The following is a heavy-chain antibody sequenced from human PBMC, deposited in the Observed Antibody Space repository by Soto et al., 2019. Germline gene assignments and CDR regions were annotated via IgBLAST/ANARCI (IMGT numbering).Heavy chain of an antibody. CDR3: ARDRRVGLAAIRSRANNWFDP. J-gene: IGHJ5*02. V-gene: IGHV1-69*01. CDR1: GGTFSSYA. CDR2: IIHIFGTA. Sequence: QVQLVQSGAEVKKPGSSVKVSCKASGGTFSSYAISWVRQAPGQGLEWMGGIIHIFGTANYAQKFQGRVTITADESTSTAYMELSSLRSEDTAVYYCARDRRVGLAAIRSRANNWFDPWGQGTLVTVSS. D-gene: IGHD2-2*02.